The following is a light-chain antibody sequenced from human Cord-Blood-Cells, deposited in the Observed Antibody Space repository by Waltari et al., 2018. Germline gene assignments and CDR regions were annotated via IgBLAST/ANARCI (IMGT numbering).Light chain of an antibody. V-gene: IGKV1-9*01. CDR1: QGISSY. CDR3: QQLNSYPRT. Sequence: DIQLTQSPSFLSASVGDRVTITCRASQGISSYLAWYQQKPGKAPKLLLYAASTLQSGVPSRFSGSGSGTEFTLNISRLQPEDFATYYCQQLNSYPRTFGPGTKVDIK. J-gene: IGKJ3*01. CDR2: AAS.